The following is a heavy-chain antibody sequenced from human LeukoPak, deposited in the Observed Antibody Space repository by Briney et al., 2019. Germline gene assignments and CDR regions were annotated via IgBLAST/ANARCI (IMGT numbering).Heavy chain of an antibody. Sequence: SETLSLTCTVSGYSISSGYYWGWIRQPPGKGLEWIGSIYHSGSTYYNPSLKSRVTTSVDTSKNQFSLKLSSVTAADTAVYYCAREKMATTDAFDIWGQGTMVTVSS. CDR1: GYSISSGYY. V-gene: IGHV4-38-2*02. CDR2: IYHSGST. D-gene: IGHD5-24*01. CDR3: AREKMATTDAFDI. J-gene: IGHJ3*02.